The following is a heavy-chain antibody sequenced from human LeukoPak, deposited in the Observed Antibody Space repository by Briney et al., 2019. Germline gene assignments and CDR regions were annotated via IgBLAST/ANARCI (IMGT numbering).Heavy chain of an antibody. CDR2: IYYSGNT. V-gene: IGHV4-59*08. J-gene: IGHJ5*02. Sequence: PSETLSLTCTVSGGSISSYYWSWIRQPPGKGPEWIGYIYYSGNTNYNPSLKSRVTISVDTSKNQFSLKLSSVTAADTAVYYCARRITIFGVAPPGSWFDPWGQGTLVTVSS. CDR1: GGSISSYY. D-gene: IGHD3-3*01. CDR3: ARRITIFGVAPPGSWFDP.